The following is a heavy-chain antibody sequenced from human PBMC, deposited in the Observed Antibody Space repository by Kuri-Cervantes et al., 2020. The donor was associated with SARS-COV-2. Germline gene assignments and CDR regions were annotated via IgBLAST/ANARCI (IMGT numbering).Heavy chain of an antibody. CDR1: GFTFSSYW. CDR3: AKVRGRWYKVDS. J-gene: IGHJ4*02. V-gene: IGHV3-74*01. Sequence: GGSLRLSCAASGFTFSSYWMHWVRQAPGKGLVWVSRINSDGSSTSYADSVKGRFTISRDNAKNTLYLQMNSLRAEDTAVYYCAKVRGRWYKVDSWGQGTLVTVSS. CDR2: INSDGSST. D-gene: IGHD6-13*01.